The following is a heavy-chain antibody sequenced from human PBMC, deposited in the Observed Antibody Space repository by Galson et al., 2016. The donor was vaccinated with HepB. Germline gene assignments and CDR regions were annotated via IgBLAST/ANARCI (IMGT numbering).Heavy chain of an antibody. CDR2: IKQDGSEK. D-gene: IGHD3-10*01. Sequence: SLRLSCAASGFTFSTYWMSWVRQAPGKGLEWVANIKQDGSEKYYVDSVKGRFSISRDNAKNSLYLQMNSLRAEDTAVYYCARDLELWFGTSPPVADNWGQGTLVTVSS. J-gene: IGHJ4*02. CDR3: ARDLELWFGTSPPVADN. CDR1: GFTFSTYW. V-gene: IGHV3-7*01.